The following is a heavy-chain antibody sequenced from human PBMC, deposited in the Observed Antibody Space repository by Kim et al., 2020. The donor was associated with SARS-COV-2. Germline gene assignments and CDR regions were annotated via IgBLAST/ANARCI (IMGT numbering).Heavy chain of an antibody. J-gene: IGHJ4*02. V-gene: IGHV4-39*01. Sequence: SETLSLTCTVSGGSINSDSYYWGWIRQPPGKGLEWIGSVSSSGKTYYSSSLNSRVSMSLDTSYSQFYLSLSSLTAADTGVYYCARHLLYFDYFWGTYRSTYFDFWGQGILVTVSS. CDR1: GGSINSDSYY. CDR3: ARHLLYFDYFWGTYRSTYFDF. D-gene: IGHD3-16*02. CDR2: VSSSGKT.